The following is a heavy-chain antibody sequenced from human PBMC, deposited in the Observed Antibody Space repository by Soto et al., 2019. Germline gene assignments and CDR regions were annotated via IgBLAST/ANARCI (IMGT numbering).Heavy chain of an antibody. Sequence: GESLKISCKGSGYSFTSYWIGWVRQMPGKGLEWMGIIYPGDSDTRYSPSFQGQVTISADKSISTAYLQWSSLKASDTAMYYCARLYYYDSSGYFRNWFDPWGQGTLVTVSS. V-gene: IGHV5-51*01. J-gene: IGHJ5*02. CDR3: ARLYYYDSSGYFRNWFDP. CDR1: GYSFTSYW. D-gene: IGHD3-22*01. CDR2: IYPGDSDT.